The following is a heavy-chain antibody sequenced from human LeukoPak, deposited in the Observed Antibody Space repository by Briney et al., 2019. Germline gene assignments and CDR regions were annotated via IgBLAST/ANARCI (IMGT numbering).Heavy chain of an antibody. Sequence: GGSLRLSCAASGFTFSSYGMHWVRQAPGKGLEWVAFIRYDGSNKYYADSVKGRFTITRDNSKNTLYLQMNSLRADDTAVYYCARGSLVHYYGSGSYRNRAGFDQWGQGTLVTVSS. V-gene: IGHV3-30*02. CDR2: IRYDGSNK. D-gene: IGHD3-10*01. CDR1: GFTFSSYG. CDR3: ARGSLVHYYGSGSYRNRAGFDQ. J-gene: IGHJ4*02.